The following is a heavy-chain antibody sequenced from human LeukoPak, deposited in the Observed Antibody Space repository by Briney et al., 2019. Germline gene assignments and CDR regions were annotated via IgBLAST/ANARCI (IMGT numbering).Heavy chain of an antibody. CDR2: INGRGDNT. V-gene: IGHV3-23*01. CDR1: GFTFYSYA. D-gene: IGHD2/OR15-2a*01. CDR3: AKDRVSPGFNWFDP. Sequence: PGGSLRLSCAASGFTFYSYAMSWVRQAPGKGLEWVSAINGRGDNTYYADFVKGRFTISRDNSKSTVYLQMNSLRTEDTAVYYCAKDRVSPGFNWFDPWGQGTLVTVSS. J-gene: IGHJ5*02.